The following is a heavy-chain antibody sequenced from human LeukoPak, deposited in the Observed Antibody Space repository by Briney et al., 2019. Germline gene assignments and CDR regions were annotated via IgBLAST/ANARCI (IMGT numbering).Heavy chain of an antibody. Sequence: VASVKVSCKASGGTFSSYAISWVRQAPGQGLEWMGAIIPIFGTANYAQKFQGRVTITADESTSTAHMELSSLRSGDTAVYYCARDRRYYDFWSGYYLHDAFDIWGQGTMVTVSS. D-gene: IGHD3-3*01. CDR2: IIPIFGTA. CDR1: GGTFSSYA. CDR3: ARDRRYYDFWSGYYLHDAFDI. J-gene: IGHJ3*02. V-gene: IGHV1-69*13.